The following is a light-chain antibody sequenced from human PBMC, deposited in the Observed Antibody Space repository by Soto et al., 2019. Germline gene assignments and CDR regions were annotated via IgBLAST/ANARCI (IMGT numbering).Light chain of an antibody. CDR1: QSVSSN. J-gene: IGKJ1*01. CDR2: GAS. Sequence: EIVMTQSPATLSVSPGERATLSCRAGQSVSSNLAWYQQKPGQAPRLLIYGASTRATGIPARFSGSGSGTEFTLTNSSLQSEDFAVYYCQQYHNWPPMAFGQGTKVEIK. V-gene: IGKV3-15*01. CDR3: QQYHNWPPMA.